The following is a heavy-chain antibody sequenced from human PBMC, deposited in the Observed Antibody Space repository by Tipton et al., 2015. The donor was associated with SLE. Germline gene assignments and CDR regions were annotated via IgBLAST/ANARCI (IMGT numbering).Heavy chain of an antibody. CDR1: GFTFSYYA. Sequence: SLRLSCAASGFTFSYYAMHWVRQAPGKGLEWVALISYDGSDKYYADSVQGRFTISRDNAKNSLYLQMNSLRAEDTAVYYCARSGIGVVKFFDYWGQGTLVTVSS. J-gene: IGHJ4*02. D-gene: IGHD3-3*01. CDR2: ISYDGSDK. CDR3: ARSGIGVVKFFDY. V-gene: IGHV3-30*04.